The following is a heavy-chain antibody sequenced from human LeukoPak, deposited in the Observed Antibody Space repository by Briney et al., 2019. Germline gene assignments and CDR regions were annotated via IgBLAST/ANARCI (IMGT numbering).Heavy chain of an antibody. CDR1: GFNFSYYW. CDR3: ARSLLYYYDSSGPEN. J-gene: IGHJ4*02. Sequence: GGPLRLSCAASGFNFSYYWIHWVRQAPGKGLVWVSRINTYWSSQSYADSVKGRFTISRDNAKNTLYLQMNSLRAEDTAVYYCARSLLYYYDSSGPENWGQGSLVTVSS. D-gene: IGHD3-22*01. V-gene: IGHV3-74*01. CDR2: INTYWSSQ.